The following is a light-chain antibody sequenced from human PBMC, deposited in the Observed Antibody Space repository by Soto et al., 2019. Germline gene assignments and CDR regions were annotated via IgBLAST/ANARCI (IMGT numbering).Light chain of an antibody. J-gene: IGKJ5*01. CDR1: QSVSKY. Sequence: EIVLTQSPATLSLSPGERATLSCRTSQSVSKYFAWYQQKPGRAPRLLIYDASSRATGIPARFIGSGSGTDFTLTISSLEPEDVAIYYCQQRSNWPSTFGQGTRREIK. V-gene: IGKV3-11*01. CDR3: QQRSNWPST. CDR2: DAS.